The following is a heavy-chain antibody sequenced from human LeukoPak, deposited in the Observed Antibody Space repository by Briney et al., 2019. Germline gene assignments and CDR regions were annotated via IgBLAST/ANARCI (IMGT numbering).Heavy chain of an antibody. V-gene: IGHV4-34*01. CDR3: ARIPSGAMDFYYYVDV. CDR1: GGSFSGYS. J-gene: IGHJ6*03. Sequence: SETLSLTCAVYGGSFSGYSWSWIRQPPGKGLEWIGEINHSGSTNCNPSLKSRVTISVDTSKNQFSLKLSSVTAADTAVYYCARIPSGAMDFYYYVDVWGNGTTVTVSS. CDR2: INHSGST. D-gene: IGHD5-18*01.